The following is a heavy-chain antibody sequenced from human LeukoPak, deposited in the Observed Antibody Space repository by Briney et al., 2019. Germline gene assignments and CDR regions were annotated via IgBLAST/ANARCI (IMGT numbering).Heavy chain of an antibody. CDR2: INPNSGGT. CDR1: GYTFTGYY. V-gene: IGHV1-2*02. D-gene: IGHD5-18*01. Sequence: ASVKVSCKASGYTFTGYYMHWVRQAPGQGLEWMGWINPNSGGTNYAQKLQGRVTMTTDTSTSTAYMELRSLRSDDTAVYYCARDYVDTAMGTFDYWGQGTLVTVSS. CDR3: ARDYVDTAMGTFDY. J-gene: IGHJ4*02.